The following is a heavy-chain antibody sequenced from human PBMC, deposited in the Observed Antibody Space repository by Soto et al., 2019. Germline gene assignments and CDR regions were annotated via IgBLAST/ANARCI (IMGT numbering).Heavy chain of an antibody. CDR3: GHRRASLDYHGLDV. CDR2: SYWNGDI. Sequence: QITLKESGPTLVKPTQTLTLTCTFSGFSLTTSGVGVGWIRQPPGKALEWLAVSYWNGDIRYSPSLMSRLTVTKDTSKNQVVLTLTNMDPVDTATYYCGHRRASLDYHGLDVWGQGTAVTVS. J-gene: IGHJ6*02. CDR1: GFSLTTSGVG. D-gene: IGHD3-3*02. V-gene: IGHV2-5*01.